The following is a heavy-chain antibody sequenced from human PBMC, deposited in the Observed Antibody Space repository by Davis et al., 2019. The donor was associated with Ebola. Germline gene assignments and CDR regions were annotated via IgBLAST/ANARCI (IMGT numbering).Heavy chain of an antibody. CDR1: GGTLRTHG. D-gene: IGHD5-18*01. CDR3: ATFVDTSSDY. CDR2: INPNSGGT. V-gene: IGHV1-2*06. Sequence: ASVKVSCKAAGGTLRTHGMSWVRQAPGQGLEWMGRINPNSGGTNYAQKFQGRVTMTRDTSISTAYMELSRLRSDDTAVYYCATFVDTSSDYWGQGTLVTVSS. J-gene: IGHJ4*02.